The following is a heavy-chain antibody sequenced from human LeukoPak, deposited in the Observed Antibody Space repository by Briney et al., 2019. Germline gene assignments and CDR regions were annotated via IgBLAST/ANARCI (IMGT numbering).Heavy chain of an antibody. Sequence: ASVKVSCKASGGTFSSYAISWVRQAPGQGLEWMGWISAYNGSTNYAQKLQGRVTMTTDTSTSTAYMELRSLRSDDTAVYYCARDNSGYSSSWYYYYYYMDVWGKGTTVTISS. CDR2: ISAYNGST. D-gene: IGHD6-13*01. V-gene: IGHV1-18*01. J-gene: IGHJ6*03. CDR1: GGTFSSYA. CDR3: ARDNSGYSSSWYYYYYYMDV.